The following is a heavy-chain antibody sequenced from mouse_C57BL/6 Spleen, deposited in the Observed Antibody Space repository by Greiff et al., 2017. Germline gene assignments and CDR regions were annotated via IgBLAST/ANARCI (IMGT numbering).Heavy chain of an antibody. Sequence: QVHVKQSGPGLVQPSPSLSITCTVSGFSLTSYGVHWVRQSPGKGLEWLGVIWSGGSTDYNAAFISRLSISKDNSKSQVFFKMNSLHADDTAIYYCARNPPTSAWFAYWGQGTLVTVSA. CDR1: GFSLTSYG. CDR2: IWSGGST. J-gene: IGHJ3*01. CDR3: ARNPPTSAWFAY. V-gene: IGHV2-2*01. D-gene: IGHD1-1*01.